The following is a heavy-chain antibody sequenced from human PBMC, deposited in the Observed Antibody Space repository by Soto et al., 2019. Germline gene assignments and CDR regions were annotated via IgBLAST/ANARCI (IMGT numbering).Heavy chain of an antibody. CDR2: IYHSGST. CDR1: GGSISSGGYS. J-gene: IGHJ4*02. CDR3: ARGGRIVVVPDC. Sequence: PSETLSLTCAVSGGSISSGGYSWGWIRQPPGKGLEWIGYIYHSGSTYYNPSLKSRVTISVDRSKNQFSLKLSSVTAADTAVYYCARGGRIVVVPDCWGQGTLVTVSS. V-gene: IGHV4-30-2*01. D-gene: IGHD2-2*01.